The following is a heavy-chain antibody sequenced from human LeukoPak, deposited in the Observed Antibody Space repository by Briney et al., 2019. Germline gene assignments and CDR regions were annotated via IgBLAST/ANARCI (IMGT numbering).Heavy chain of an antibody. J-gene: IGHJ4*02. CDR1: GFTFSNHW. CDR3: ARNNWGIDD. CDR2: INTDGSDT. V-gene: IGHV3-74*01. D-gene: IGHD7-27*01. Sequence: GGSLRLSRAASGFTFSNHWMHWVRQVSGKGLVWVSRINTDGSDTSYADSVEGRFTISRDNARNTLYLQMNSLRPEDTAVYYCARNNWGIDDWGQGTLVTVSS.